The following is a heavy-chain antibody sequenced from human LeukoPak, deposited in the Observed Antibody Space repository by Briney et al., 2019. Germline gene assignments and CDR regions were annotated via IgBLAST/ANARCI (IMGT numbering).Heavy chain of an antibody. J-gene: IGHJ4*02. D-gene: IGHD6-19*01. CDR1: GFTFSSYG. CDR2: ISGSGGST. CDR3: AKPLIAVAGTLYFDY. V-gene: IGHV3-23*01. Sequence: GGTLRLSCAASGFTFSSYGMSWVRQAPGKGLEWVSAISGSGGSTYYADSVKGRFTISRDNSNNTLYLQMNSLRAEDTAVYYCAKPLIAVAGTLYFDYWGQGTLVTVSS.